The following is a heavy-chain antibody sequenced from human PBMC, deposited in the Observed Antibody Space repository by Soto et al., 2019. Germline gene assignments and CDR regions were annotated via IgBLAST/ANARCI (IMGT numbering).Heavy chain of an antibody. V-gene: IGHV3-23*01. CDR1: GFTVSSYA. Sequence: GSLRLSCAASGFTVSSYAMSWVRQAPGKGLEWVSAISGSGGSTYYADSVKGRFTISRDNSKNTLYLQMNSLRAEDTAVYYCAKSLDPYDSSGSDYWGQGTLVTVSS. J-gene: IGHJ4*02. CDR2: ISGSGGST. D-gene: IGHD3-22*01. CDR3: AKSLDPYDSSGSDY.